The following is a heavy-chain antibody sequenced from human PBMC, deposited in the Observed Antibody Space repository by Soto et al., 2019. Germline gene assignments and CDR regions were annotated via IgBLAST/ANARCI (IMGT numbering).Heavy chain of an antibody. J-gene: IGHJ3*02. V-gene: IGHV3-23*01. D-gene: IGHD1-1*01. Sequence: PGGSVRLSCAASGFTFSSYAMSWVRQAPGKGLEWVSAISGSGGSTYYADSVKGRFTISRDNSKNTLYLQMNSLRAEDTAVYYCAKDPVGASSLQEDDAFDIWGQGTMVTVSS. CDR2: ISGSGGST. CDR1: GFTFSSYA. CDR3: AKDPVGASSLQEDDAFDI.